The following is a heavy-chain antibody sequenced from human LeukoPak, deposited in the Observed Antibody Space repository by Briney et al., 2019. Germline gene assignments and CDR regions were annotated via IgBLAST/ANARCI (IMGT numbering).Heavy chain of an antibody. V-gene: IGHV3-23*01. Sequence: PGGSLRLSCAASGFTFSIYAMSWVRQAPGKGLEWVSAISGSGDTTHYADSVKGRFTISRDNSKNTLCLQMNSLRADDTAVYYCAKRNSGWSLYYFDYWGQGTLVTVSS. CDR3: AKRNSGWSLYYFDY. CDR1: GFTFSIYA. J-gene: IGHJ4*02. CDR2: ISGSGDTT. D-gene: IGHD6-19*01.